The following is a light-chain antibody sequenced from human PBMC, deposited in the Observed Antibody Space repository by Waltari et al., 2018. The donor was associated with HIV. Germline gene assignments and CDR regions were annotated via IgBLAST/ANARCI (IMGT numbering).Light chain of an antibody. Sequence: QSALTQPASVPGSPGQSIPISCTGPSSDVGGYNYVSWYQQHPGKAPKLMIYDVTNRPSGVSNRFSGSKSGNTASLTISGLQLEDEADYYCSSYTSSSTWVFGGGTKLTVL. CDR2: DVT. CDR3: SSYTSSSTWV. J-gene: IGLJ3*02. V-gene: IGLV2-14*03. CDR1: SSDVGGYNY.